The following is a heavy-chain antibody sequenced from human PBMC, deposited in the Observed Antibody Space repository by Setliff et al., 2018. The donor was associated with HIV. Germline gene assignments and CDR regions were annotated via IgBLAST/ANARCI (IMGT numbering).Heavy chain of an antibody. CDR1: GDSISSSSYY. Sequence: PSETLSLTCTVSGDSISSSSYYWGWIRQPPGKGLEWIGSIYYSGSTHYNPSLQSRVTVSVDTPKNQFSLNLSSVTAADTAVYYCARTLGSGTFRYYFDYWGQGTLVTVSS. V-gene: IGHV4-39*01. D-gene: IGHD3-10*01. J-gene: IGHJ4*02. CDR2: IYYSGST. CDR3: ARTLGSGTFRYYFDY.